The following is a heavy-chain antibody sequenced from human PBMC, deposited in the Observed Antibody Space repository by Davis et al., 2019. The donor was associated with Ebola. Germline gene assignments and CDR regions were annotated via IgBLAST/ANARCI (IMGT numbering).Heavy chain of an antibody. Sequence: GESLKISCAASGFTFSSYGMHWVRQAPGKGLEWVAVISYDGSNKYYADSVKGRFTISRDNSKNTLYLQMNSLRAEDTAVYYCARDYYGSGSHPGYGMDVWGQGTTVTVSS. CDR1: GFTFSSYG. D-gene: IGHD3-10*01. V-gene: IGHV3-30*03. CDR3: ARDYYGSGSHPGYGMDV. CDR2: ISYDGSNK. J-gene: IGHJ6*02.